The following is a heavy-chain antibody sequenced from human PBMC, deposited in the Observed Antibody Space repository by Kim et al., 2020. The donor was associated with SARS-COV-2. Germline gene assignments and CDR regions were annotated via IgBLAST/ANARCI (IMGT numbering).Heavy chain of an antibody. J-gene: IGHJ4*02. CDR2: INHSGST. Sequence: SETLSLTCAVYGGSFSGYYWSWIRQPPGQGLEWNGEINHSGSTNYNPSLKSRVTISVDTSKNQFSLKLSSVTAADTDVYSCAGGPILEVVAETRGPFDYWGQGTLVTVSS. CDR1: GGSFSGYY. V-gene: IGHV4-34*01. CDR3: AGGPILEVVAETRGPFDY. D-gene: IGHD2-15*01.